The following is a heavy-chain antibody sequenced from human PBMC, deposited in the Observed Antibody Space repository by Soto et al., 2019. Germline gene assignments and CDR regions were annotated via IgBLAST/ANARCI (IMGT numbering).Heavy chain of an antibody. Sequence: PGGSLRLSCAASGFTFSSYAMSWVRQAPGKGLEWVSDISASGGSIYYADSVKGRFTISRDNSKNTLYLQMNSLRAEDTAVYYCAKDFIIRGPDAPLDYWGQGTLVTVSS. CDR1: GFTFSSYA. CDR3: AKDFIIRGPDAPLDY. D-gene: IGHD3-10*01. J-gene: IGHJ4*02. V-gene: IGHV3-23*01. CDR2: ISASGGSI.